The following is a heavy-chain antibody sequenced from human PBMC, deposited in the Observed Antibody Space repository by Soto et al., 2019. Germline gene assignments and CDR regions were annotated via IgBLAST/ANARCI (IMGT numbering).Heavy chain of an antibody. CDR2: IYYSGST. Sequence: SETLSLTCTVSGGSISSSSYYWGWIRQPPGKGLEWIGSIYYSGSTYYNQSLKSRVTISVDTFKNQFSLKLSSVTAADTAVYYCARRRGGSCYYWGQGTLVTVSS. J-gene: IGHJ4*02. CDR1: GGSISSSSYY. V-gene: IGHV4-39*01. D-gene: IGHD2-15*01. CDR3: ARRRGGSCYY.